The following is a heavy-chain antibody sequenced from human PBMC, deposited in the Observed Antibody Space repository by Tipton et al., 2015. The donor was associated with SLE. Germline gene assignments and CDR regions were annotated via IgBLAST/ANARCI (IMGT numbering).Heavy chain of an antibody. CDR1: GDSITTTI. CDR2: IYPTGNS. V-gene: IGHV4-39*07. Sequence: TLSLTCSVSGDSITTTIWGWIRQPPGKGLEWLAIIYPTGNSYFNPSLKSRVTMSLDTSKNQFSLKLSSVTAADTAVYYCARGRWYFDLWGRGTLVTVSS. J-gene: IGHJ2*01. CDR3: ARGRWYFDL.